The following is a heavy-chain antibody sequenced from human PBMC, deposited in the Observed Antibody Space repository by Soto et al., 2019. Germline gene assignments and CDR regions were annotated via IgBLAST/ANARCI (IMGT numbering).Heavy chain of an antibody. CDR1: GFTFSSYS. D-gene: IGHD6-13*01. CDR2: ISSSSSYI. J-gene: IGHJ6*02. Sequence: EVQLVESGGGLVKPGGSLRLSCAASGFTFSSYSMNWVRQAPGKGLEWVSSISSSSSYIYYADSVKGRFTISRDNAKNSLYLQMNSLRAEDTAVYYCARVQGELVTVVYYYGMDVWDQGTTVTVSS. V-gene: IGHV3-21*01. CDR3: ARVQGELVTVVYYYGMDV.